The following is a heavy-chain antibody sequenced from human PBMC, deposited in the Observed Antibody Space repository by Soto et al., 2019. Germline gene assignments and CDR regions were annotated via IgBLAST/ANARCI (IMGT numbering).Heavy chain of an antibody. CDR1: GFTFSDYY. V-gene: IGHV3-11*01. Sequence: GGSLRLSCAASGFTFSDYYMSWIRQAPGKGLEWVSYISSSGSTIYYADSVKGRFTISRDNAKNSLYLQMNSLRAEDTAVYYCARDVATIVYYYYGMDVWGQGTTVTVS. CDR3: ARDVATIVYYYYGMDV. D-gene: IGHD5-12*01. CDR2: ISSSGSTI. J-gene: IGHJ6*02.